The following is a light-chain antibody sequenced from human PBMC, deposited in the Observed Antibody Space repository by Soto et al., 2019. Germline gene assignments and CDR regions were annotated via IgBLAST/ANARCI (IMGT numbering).Light chain of an antibody. V-gene: IGKV3-11*01. CDR1: QSVSSY. CDR2: DAS. Sequence: EIVLPQSPATLSLSPGERATRSCMASQSVSSYLAWYQKTPGQAPRLLIYDASNSATGITPRFRGTGSVTDFTLTISSLEPDDCAVYYCQPRSNWPPKVTFGTGTKVDIK. J-gene: IGKJ3*01. CDR3: QPRSNWPPKVT.